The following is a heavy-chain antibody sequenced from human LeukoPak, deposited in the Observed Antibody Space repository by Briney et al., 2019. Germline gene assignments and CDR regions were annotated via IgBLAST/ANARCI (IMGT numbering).Heavy chain of an antibody. CDR2: IVPIFGIA. CDR1: GGTFSSYT. J-gene: IGHJ5*02. Sequence: SVNLSCKASGGTFSSYTISWVRQAPGQGLEWMGGIVPIFGIAIYAQKFQGRVTITEDKSTSTAYMALSTLSSEHPAVYYCAREVVIASGIVVIWFDRWGQGALVTVSS. V-gene: IGHV1-69*17. CDR3: AREVVIASGIVVIWFDR. D-gene: IGHD2-21*01.